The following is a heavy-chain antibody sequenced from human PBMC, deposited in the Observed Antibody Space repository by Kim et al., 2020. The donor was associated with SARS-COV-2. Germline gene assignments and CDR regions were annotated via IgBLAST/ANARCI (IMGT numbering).Heavy chain of an antibody. CDR1: GGSISSSSYY. CDR3: ARHYYGSGSENWFDP. V-gene: IGHV4-39*01. D-gene: IGHD3-10*01. J-gene: IGHJ5*02. CDR2: IYYSGST. Sequence: SETLSLTCTVSGGSISSSSYYWGWIRQPPGKGLEWIGSIYYSGSTYYNPSLKSRVTISVDTSKNQFSLKLSSVTAADTAVYYCARHYYGSGSENWFDPWGQGTLVTVSS.